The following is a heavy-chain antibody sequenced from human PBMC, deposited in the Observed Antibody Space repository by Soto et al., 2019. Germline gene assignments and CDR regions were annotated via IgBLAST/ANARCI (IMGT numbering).Heavy chain of an antibody. J-gene: IGHJ4*02. D-gene: IGHD5-18*01. V-gene: IGHV3-21*01. Sequence: EVQLVESGGGLVKPGGSLRLSCAASGFTFISYSMNWVRQAPGKGLEWVSSISSSSSYIYYADSVKGRFTISRDNDKNSLYLQMNSLRAEDTAVYYCARDQPGYSYGYGLGYWGQGTLVTVSS. CDR1: GFTFISYS. CDR2: ISSSSSYI. CDR3: ARDQPGYSYGYGLGY.